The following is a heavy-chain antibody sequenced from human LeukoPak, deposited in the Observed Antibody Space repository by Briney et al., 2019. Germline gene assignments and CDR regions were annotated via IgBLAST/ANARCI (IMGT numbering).Heavy chain of an antibody. CDR2: IFYSGGT. Sequence: PSETLSLTCTVSGGPMSSYFCSWIRQPPGQGLEWIGYIFYSGGTNYNPSLKSRVTMSVDTSKNQFSLNLTSVTAADTAFYYCARRSPGGAADYWGQGTLVTVSS. CDR1: GGPMSSYF. V-gene: IGHV4-59*08. D-gene: IGHD1-26*01. CDR3: ARRSPGGAADY. J-gene: IGHJ4*02.